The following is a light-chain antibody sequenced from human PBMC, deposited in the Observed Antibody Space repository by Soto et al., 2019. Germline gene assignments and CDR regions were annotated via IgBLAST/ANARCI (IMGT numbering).Light chain of an antibody. Sequence: EIVLTQSPATLSLSPGERATLSCRASQSVSSYLAWYQQKPSQAPRLLIYDASNRATGIPARFSGSGSGTDFTLTISRLEPEDFAVYYCQQRSNWPPVTFGQGTRLEIK. J-gene: IGKJ5*01. V-gene: IGKV3-11*01. CDR2: DAS. CDR3: QQRSNWPPVT. CDR1: QSVSSY.